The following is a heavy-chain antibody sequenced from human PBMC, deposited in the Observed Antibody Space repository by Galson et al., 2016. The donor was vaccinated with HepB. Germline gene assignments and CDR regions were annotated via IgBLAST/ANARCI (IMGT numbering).Heavy chain of an antibody. CDR1: GYTFTDYY. V-gene: IGHV1-2*06. D-gene: IGHD2-21*01. Sequence: SVKVSCKASGYTFTDYYIHWVRQAPGQGLEWMGRIHPDHGGTNYEQTFQGRVTMSRDTSISTVYMELSSLRSEDTAVYYCARGLGWVGDSYQGMDVWGHGTTVTVSS. J-gene: IGHJ6*02. CDR2: IHPDHGGT. CDR3: ARGLGWVGDSYQGMDV.